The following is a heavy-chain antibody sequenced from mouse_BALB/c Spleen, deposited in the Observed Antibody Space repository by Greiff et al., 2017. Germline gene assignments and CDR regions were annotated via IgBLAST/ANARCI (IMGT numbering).Heavy chain of an antibody. CDR2: IDPANGNT. CDR3: ARELRARLAY. CDR1: GFNIKDTY. D-gene: IGHD1-1*01. Sequence: EVKLMESGAELVKPGASVKLSCTASGFNIKDTYMHWVKQRPEQGLEWIGRIDPANGNTKYDPKFQGKATITADTSSNTAYLQLSSLTSEDTAVYYCARELRARLAYWGKGTLVTVSA. V-gene: IGHV14-3*02. J-gene: IGHJ3*01.